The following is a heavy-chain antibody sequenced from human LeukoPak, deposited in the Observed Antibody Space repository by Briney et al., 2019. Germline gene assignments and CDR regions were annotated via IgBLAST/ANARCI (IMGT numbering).Heavy chain of an antibody. CDR1: GYSISSGYY. D-gene: IGHD6-13*01. V-gene: IGHV4-38-2*02. CDR2: IYHSGST. Sequence: SETLSLTCTVSGYSISSGYYWGWIRQPPGKGLEWIGSIYHSGSTYYNPSLKSRVTISVDTSKNQFSLKLSSVTAADTAVYYCATQQLVVRRYFDYWGQGTLVTVSS. CDR3: ATQQLVVRRYFDY. J-gene: IGHJ4*02.